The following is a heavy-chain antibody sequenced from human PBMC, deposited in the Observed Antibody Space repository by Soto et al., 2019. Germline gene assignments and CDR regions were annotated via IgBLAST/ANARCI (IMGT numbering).Heavy chain of an antibody. V-gene: IGHV4-39*01. D-gene: IGHD3-22*01. CDR1: AGTTRSSYYY. CDR3: ARTERDDFDRSGYYVIDV. Sequence: TRSLTCTVSAGTTRSSYYYWGWIRQPTGPGLEWIGSIYYSGNTYYNPSLKSRVTISVNTSKNQFSLTVTSVTAADTAVYYCARTERDDFDRSGYYVIDVWG. CDR2: IYYSGNT. J-gene: IGHJ6*04.